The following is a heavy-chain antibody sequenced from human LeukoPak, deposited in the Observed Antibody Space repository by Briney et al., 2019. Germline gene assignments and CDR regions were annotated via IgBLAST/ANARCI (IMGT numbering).Heavy chain of an antibody. CDR1: GFTFSSYA. CDR2: TSYDGSNK. J-gene: IGHJ6*02. V-gene: IGHV3-30-3*01. D-gene: IGHD2-15*01. Sequence: PGGSLRLSCAASGFTFSSYAMHWVRQAPGKGLEWVAVTSYDGSNKYYADSVKGRFTISRDNSKNTLYLQMNSLRAEDTAVYYCARDPTPKARCSGGSCYSVSIDYYYYGMDVWGQGTTVTVSS. CDR3: ARDPTPKARCSGGSCYSVSIDYYYYGMDV.